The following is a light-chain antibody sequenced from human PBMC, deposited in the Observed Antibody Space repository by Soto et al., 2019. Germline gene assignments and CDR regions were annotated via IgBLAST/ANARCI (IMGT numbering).Light chain of an antibody. CDR3: HNYDSASSTT. CDR2: EAS. Sequence: DIQMTQSPSTLAASVGDRVTITCRDSQSFTKWLAWYQQKPGKAPQLLIYEASRLKSGVPLRFSGSESGTEFTLTISSLQSDDFATYYWHNYDSASSTTFGQGTKVEMK. CDR1: QSFTKW. V-gene: IGKV1-5*03. J-gene: IGKJ1*01.